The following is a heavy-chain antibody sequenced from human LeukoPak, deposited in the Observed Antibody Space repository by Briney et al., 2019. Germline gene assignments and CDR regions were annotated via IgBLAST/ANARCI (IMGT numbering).Heavy chain of an antibody. CDR2: INSDGSST. D-gene: IGHD4-23*01. V-gene: IGHV3-74*01. Sequence: GGSPRLSCAASGFTFSSYWMHWVRQAPGKGLVWVSRINSDGSSTSYADSVKGRFTISRDNAKNTLYLQMNNLRAEDTTVYYCSSGNSHAFDIWGQGTMVTVSS. CDR1: GFTFSSYW. CDR3: SSGNSHAFDI. J-gene: IGHJ3*02.